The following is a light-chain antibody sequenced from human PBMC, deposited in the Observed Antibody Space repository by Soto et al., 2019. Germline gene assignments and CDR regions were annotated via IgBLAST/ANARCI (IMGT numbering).Light chain of an antibody. CDR3: PQYNNWPPLT. V-gene: IGKV3-15*01. CDR2: GAS. J-gene: IGKJ4*01. CDR1: QSVSSN. Sequence: EIVMTQSPATLSVSPGERATLSCRASQSVSSNLAWYQQKPGQAPRLLIYGASTRATGIPARFSGSGSGTAFTLSISSLQAEDFAFYDCPQYNNWPPLTIGGGTKVEIK.